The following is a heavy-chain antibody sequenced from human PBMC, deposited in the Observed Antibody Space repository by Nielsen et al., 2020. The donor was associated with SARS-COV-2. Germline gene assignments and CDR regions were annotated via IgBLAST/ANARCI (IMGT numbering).Heavy chain of an antibody. D-gene: IGHD3-22*01. CDR3: ARDGRVHDSSGYYDWFDP. J-gene: IGHJ5*02. CDR2: IYYSGST. V-gene: IGHV4-39*07. Sequence: SETLSLTCTVSGGSISSSSYYWGWIRQPPGKGLEWIGSIYYSGSTNYNPSLKSRVTISVDTSKNQFSLKLSSVTAADTAVYYCARDGRVHDSSGYYDWFDPWGQGTLVTVSS. CDR1: GGSISSSSYY.